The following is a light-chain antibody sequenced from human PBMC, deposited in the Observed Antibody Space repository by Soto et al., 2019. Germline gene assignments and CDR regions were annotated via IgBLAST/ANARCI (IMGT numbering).Light chain of an antibody. V-gene: IGKV1-39*01. CDR2: AAS. Sequence: DIQMTQSQASLSASVGDRVTITCRASQSISSYLNWYQQKPGKAPKLLIYAASSLQSGVPSRFSGSGSGTDFTLTISSLQPEDFATYYCQQSYSTPWTFGQGTKEDIK. J-gene: IGKJ1*01. CDR3: QQSYSTPWT. CDR1: QSISSY.